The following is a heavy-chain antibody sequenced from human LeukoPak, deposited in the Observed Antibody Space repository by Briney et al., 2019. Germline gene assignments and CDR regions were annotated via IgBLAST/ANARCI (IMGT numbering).Heavy chain of an antibody. D-gene: IGHD2-15*01. J-gene: IGHJ1*01. CDR3: ARGHYVPSSGGNLLRVLYFQN. Sequence: ASVKVSCKASGYTFTSYYMHWVRQAPGQGLEWMGIINPSGDSTNYAQKFQGRVTMTRDTSTSTVYMELSSLRSEDTAIYYCARGHYVPSSGGNLLRVLYFQNWGQGTLVTVSS. CDR1: GYTFTSYY. CDR2: INPSGDST. V-gene: IGHV1-46*01.